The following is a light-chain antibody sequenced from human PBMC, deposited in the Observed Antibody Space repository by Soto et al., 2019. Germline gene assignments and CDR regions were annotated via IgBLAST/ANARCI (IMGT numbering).Light chain of an antibody. V-gene: IGLV3-21*04. Sequence: SYELTQPPSVSVAPGKTARITCGGNNIGSKSVHWYQQKPGQAPVLVIYYDSDRPSGIPERFSGSNSGNTATLTISRVDAGDEADYYCQVWDGSSDPGVFGGGTKLTVL. CDR1: NIGSKS. CDR3: QVWDGSSDPGV. J-gene: IGLJ3*02. CDR2: YDS.